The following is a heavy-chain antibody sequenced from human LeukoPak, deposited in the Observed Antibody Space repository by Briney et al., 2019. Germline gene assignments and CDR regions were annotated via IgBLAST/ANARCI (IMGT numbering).Heavy chain of an antibody. CDR1: GYPFTNYG. J-gene: IGHJ4*02. CDR2: ISAYNGDT. V-gene: IGHV1-18*01. Sequence: ASVKVSCKASGYPFTNYGLSWVRQAPGQGLEWMGWISAYNGDTNFAQKLQGRVTMTIATSTSTAYMELRSLRSDDTAVYYCARSRGAYCGGDCYSVGYWGQGTLVTVSS. D-gene: IGHD2-21*02. CDR3: ARSRGAYCGGDCYSVGY.